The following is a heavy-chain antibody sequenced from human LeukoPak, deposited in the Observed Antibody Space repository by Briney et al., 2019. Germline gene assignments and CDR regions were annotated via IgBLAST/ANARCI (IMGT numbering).Heavy chain of an antibody. CDR2: ITSNGAGT. CDR3: AKDRPNYHESNGHYYRPNGDF. J-gene: IGHJ4*02. Sequence: PGGSLRLSCAASGFTFNIYAMSLVRQAPGKGLEWVSSITSNGAGTFYADSVKDRFTISRDNSKNTLYLQMSRLRAEDTAIYYCAKDRPNYHESNGHYYRPNGDFWGQGTLVTVSS. V-gene: IGHV3-23*01. CDR1: GFTFNIYA. D-gene: IGHD3-22*01.